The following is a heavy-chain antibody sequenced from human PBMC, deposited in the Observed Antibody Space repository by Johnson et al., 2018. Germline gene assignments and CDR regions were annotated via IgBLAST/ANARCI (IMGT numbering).Heavy chain of an antibody. Sequence: QVQLRESGGGVVQPGRSLRLCCAASGFTFSSYGMHWVRQAPGKGLEWGAVIWYDGSKKYYADSVKGRFTISRDNSKNTLYLQMNSLRAEDTAVYYCARDTTYNYDSSGYYYVNGMDVWGQGTTVTVSS. CDR3: ARDTTYNYDSSGYYYVNGMDV. CDR2: IWYDGSKK. J-gene: IGHJ6*02. D-gene: IGHD3-22*01. CDR1: GFTFSSYG. V-gene: IGHV3-33*01.